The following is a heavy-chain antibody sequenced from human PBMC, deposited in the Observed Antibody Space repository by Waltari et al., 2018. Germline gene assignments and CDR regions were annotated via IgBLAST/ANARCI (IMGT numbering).Heavy chain of an antibody. CDR2: ISGTDETT. J-gene: IGHJ4*02. D-gene: IGHD6-19*01. CDR3: AKEVSRGWYVGRPFDL. Sequence: EVQLLESGGGLVQPGGSLRLSCAGSGITFRGYGMSWVRQAPGKVLEWVSAISGTDETTYYADSVKGRFTVSRDDSENTLFLQMNSLRAEDRAVYYCAKEVSRGWYVGRPFDLWGQGIMVNVSS. V-gene: IGHV3-23*01. CDR1: GITFRGYG.